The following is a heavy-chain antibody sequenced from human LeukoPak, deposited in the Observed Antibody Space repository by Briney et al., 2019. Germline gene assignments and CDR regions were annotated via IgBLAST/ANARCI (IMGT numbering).Heavy chain of an antibody. D-gene: IGHD2-8*01. Sequence: PSGTLSLTCGVSGGSISNTNWWCWVRHPPGQGLEWIGEISLSGPTNYNPSLKSRVTVSLDKSKNHLSLNLTAVTAADTAVYYGSRENGAFSPFGYWGQGTLVTVPS. CDR3: SRENGAFSPFGY. V-gene: IGHV4-4*02. CDR1: GGSISNTNW. J-gene: IGHJ4*02. CDR2: ISLSGPT.